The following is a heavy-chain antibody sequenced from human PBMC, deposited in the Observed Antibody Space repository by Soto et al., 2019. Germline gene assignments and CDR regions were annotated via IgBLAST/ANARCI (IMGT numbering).Heavy chain of an antibody. CDR1: GGSISSSSYY. Sequence: PSETLSLTCTVSGGSISSSSYYWGRIRQPPGKGLEWIGSIYYSGSTYHNPSLKSRVTISVDTSKNQFSLKLSSVTAADTAVYYCARLGSGSYFFPYGMDVWGQGTTVTVSS. V-gene: IGHV4-39*01. CDR2: IYYSGST. CDR3: ARLGSGSYFFPYGMDV. J-gene: IGHJ6*02. D-gene: IGHD1-26*01.